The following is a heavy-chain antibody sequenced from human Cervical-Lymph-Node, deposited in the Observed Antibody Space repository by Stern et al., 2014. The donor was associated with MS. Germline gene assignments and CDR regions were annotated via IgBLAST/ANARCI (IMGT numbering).Heavy chain of an antibody. CDR3: ALGGFGHYFEY. CDR2: IIPIIGTA. V-gene: IGHV1-69*01. D-gene: IGHD3-10*01. J-gene: IGHJ4*02. Sequence: VQLEESGAEVQKPGSSVKVSCRASGGTFSSSDISWVRQAPGQGLEWMGGIIPIIGTANYAQNYQGRVTITADESTSTAYMELSSLRSEDTAIYYCALGGFGHYFEYWGQGTLVTVSS. CDR1: GGTFSSSD.